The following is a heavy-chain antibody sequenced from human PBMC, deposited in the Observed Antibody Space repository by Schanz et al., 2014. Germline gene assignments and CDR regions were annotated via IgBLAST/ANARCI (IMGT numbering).Heavy chain of an antibody. D-gene: IGHD2-2*01. Sequence: QVHLVQSESELKNPGASVKVSCKTSGYSFSTYAMNWVRQAPGQGLEWMGWINTKTGNPTYAQGFTGRFVFSLDTSVSTTHLQITNLKADDTAVYYCARGYCAGTSCPIFDYWGRGTLVTVSS. J-gene: IGHJ2*01. V-gene: IGHV7-4-1*02. CDR2: INTKTGNP. CDR1: GYSFSTYA. CDR3: ARGYCAGTSCPIFDY.